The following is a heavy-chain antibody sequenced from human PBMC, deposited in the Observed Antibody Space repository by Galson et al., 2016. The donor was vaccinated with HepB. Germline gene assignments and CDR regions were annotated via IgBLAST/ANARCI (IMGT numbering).Heavy chain of an antibody. J-gene: IGHJ3*01. V-gene: IGHV6-1*01. CDR2: TYYKSRWYT. Sequence: CAISGDSVSSNTADWNWIRQSPSRGLEWLGRTYYKSRWYTNYGVSVTSRISISPDTSKNQFSLQLNSVTPEDTASYYCTRTTHRGRKLAFDVWGPGSTVTVSS. CDR3: TRTTHRGRKLAFDV. CDR1: GDSVSSNTAD. D-gene: IGHD1-14*01.